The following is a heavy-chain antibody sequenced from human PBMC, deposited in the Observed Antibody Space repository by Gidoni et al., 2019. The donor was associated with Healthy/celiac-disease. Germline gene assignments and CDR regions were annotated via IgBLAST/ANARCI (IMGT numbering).Heavy chain of an antibody. V-gene: IGHV1-69-2*01. CDR3: ATDTRPLVAANYYYYYGMDV. D-gene: IGHD2-2*01. CDR1: VYTFTDYY. CDR2: VDPEDGET. Sequence: EVHLVQSGAEVTKPGATVKISCKVSVYTFTDYYIHWVQQAPGKGLEWMGLVDPEDGETIYAEKFQGRVTITADTSTDTAYMELSSLRSEDTDVYYCATDTRPLVAANYYYYYGMDVWGQGTTVTVSS. J-gene: IGHJ6*02.